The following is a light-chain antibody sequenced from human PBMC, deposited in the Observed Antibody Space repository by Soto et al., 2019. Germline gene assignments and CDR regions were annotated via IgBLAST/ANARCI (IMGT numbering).Light chain of an antibody. CDR2: EVG. Sequence: QSALTQPASVSGSPGQSITISCTGASSDVGRYNYVSWYQLHPGKAPKLIIYEVGNRPSGVSNRFSGSKSGNTASLTIPGLRAEDEADYYCNSYTSSTAYVFGTGTKVTVL. CDR1: SSDVGRYNY. J-gene: IGLJ1*01. V-gene: IGLV2-14*01. CDR3: NSYTSSTAYV.